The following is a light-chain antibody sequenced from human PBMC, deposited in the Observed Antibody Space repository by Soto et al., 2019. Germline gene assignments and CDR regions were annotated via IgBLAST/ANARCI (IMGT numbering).Light chain of an antibody. J-gene: IGKJ1*01. Sequence: DIQMTQSPSYLSSSLEGIVVITCRANQSISSYLDWYQQKPGKAPKLLIYAASSLQSGVPSRFSGSGSGTDFTLTISSLQPEDFATYYCQQSYSTPQTFGQGTKVDIK. CDR2: AAS. CDR1: QSISSY. V-gene: IGKV1-39*01. CDR3: QQSYSTPQT.